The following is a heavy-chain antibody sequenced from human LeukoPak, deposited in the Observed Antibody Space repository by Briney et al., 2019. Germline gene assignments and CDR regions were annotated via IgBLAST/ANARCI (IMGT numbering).Heavy chain of an antibody. Sequence: GGSLRLSCVVSGLTVSNNYMTWVRQAPGKGLEWVSLIFSGGGTYYADSVKGRFTISRDSSKNTLYLQMNSLRAEETALYYCARDPGAAAGNLWSWGQGTLVTVSS. D-gene: IGHD6-25*01. CDR2: IFSGGGT. CDR3: ARDPGAAAGNLWS. CDR1: GLTVSNNY. V-gene: IGHV3-66*01. J-gene: IGHJ5*02.